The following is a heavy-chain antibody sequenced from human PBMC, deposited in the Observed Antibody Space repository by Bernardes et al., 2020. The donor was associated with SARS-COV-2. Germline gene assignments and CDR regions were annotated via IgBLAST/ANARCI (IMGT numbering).Heavy chain of an antibody. CDR3: ARHPTLLWFGGGGFDY. CDR1: GGSISSSSYY. J-gene: IGHJ4*02. CDR2: IYYSGST. D-gene: IGHD3-10*01. Sequence: SETLSLTCTVSGGSISSSSYYWGWIRQPPGKGLEWIGSIYYSGSTYYNPSLKSRVTISVDTSKNQFSLKLSSVTAADTAVYYCARHPTLLWFGGGGFDYWGQGTLVTVSS. V-gene: IGHV4-39*01.